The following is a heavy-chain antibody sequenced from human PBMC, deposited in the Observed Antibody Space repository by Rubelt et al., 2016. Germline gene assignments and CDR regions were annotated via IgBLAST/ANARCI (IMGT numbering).Heavy chain of an antibody. CDR1: GGSFSGYY. V-gene: IGHV4-34*01. Sequence: QVQLQQWGAGLLKPSETLSLTCAVYGGSFSGYYWSWIRQPPGKGLEWIGEINHSGSTNYNPSLKIRVTISVDTSKNQFSLKLSSVTAADTAVYYCARHRSSGRAAPIDYWGQGTLVTVSS. CDR3: ARHRSSGRAAPIDY. D-gene: IGHD6-13*01. CDR2: INHSGST. J-gene: IGHJ4*02.